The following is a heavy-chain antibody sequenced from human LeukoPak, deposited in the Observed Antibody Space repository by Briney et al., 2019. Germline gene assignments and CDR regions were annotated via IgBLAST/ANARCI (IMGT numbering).Heavy chain of an antibody. V-gene: IGHV3-23*01. CDR3: AREGTGSYMDV. CDR2: ISGSGVST. CDR1: GFSFNNYA. Sequence: TGGSLRLSCAASGFSFNNYAMSWVRQAPGRGLEWVSAISGSGVSTYYADSVKGRFTISRDNAKNTLYLQVNSLRVEDTAVYYCAREGTGSYMDVWGKGTTVTVSS. J-gene: IGHJ6*03. D-gene: IGHD1/OR15-1a*01.